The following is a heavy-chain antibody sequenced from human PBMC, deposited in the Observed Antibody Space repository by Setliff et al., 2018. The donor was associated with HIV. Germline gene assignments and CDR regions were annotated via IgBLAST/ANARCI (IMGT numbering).Heavy chain of an antibody. CDR3: ARDFYDSSGYLNLGFDY. Sequence: SVKVSCKAVGGTFRSKAVSWVRQAPGQGLEWMGGISPVFGTANYAQKFQDRVTITVDESTNTAYMGLNSLRSDDTAAYYCARDFYDSSGYLNLGFDYWGQGSLVTVSS. D-gene: IGHD3-22*01. J-gene: IGHJ4*02. V-gene: IGHV1-69*13. CDR1: GGTFRSKA. CDR2: ISPVFGTA.